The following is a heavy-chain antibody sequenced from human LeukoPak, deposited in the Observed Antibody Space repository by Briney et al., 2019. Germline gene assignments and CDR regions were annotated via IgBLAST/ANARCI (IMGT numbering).Heavy chain of an antibody. Sequence: SETLSLTCTVSGGSISSGSYYWSWIRQPAGKGLEWIGRIYSSGSTNYNPSLKSRVTISLDTSKNQFSLKLSSVTAADTAVYYCARGPRAGSGSYFSLYYYYMDVWGKGTTVTVSS. CDR2: IYSSGST. CDR1: GGSISSGSYY. V-gene: IGHV4-61*02. J-gene: IGHJ6*03. CDR3: ARGPRAGSGSYFSLYYYYMDV. D-gene: IGHD3-10*01.